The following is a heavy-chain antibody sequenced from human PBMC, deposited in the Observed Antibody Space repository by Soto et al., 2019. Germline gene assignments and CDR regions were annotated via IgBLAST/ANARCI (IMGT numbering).Heavy chain of an antibody. D-gene: IGHD3-10*01. CDR2: IYYSGST. Sequence: SETLSLTCTVSGGSISSYYWSWIRQPPGKGLEWIGYIYYSGSTNYNPSLKSRVTISVDTSKNQFSLKLSSVTAADTAVYYCARDQGYYVSGSYQISSLHPRDYYYGMDVWGQGTTVTVS. J-gene: IGHJ6*02. V-gene: IGHV4-59*01. CDR3: ARDQGYYVSGSYQISSLHPRDYYYGMDV. CDR1: GGSISSYY.